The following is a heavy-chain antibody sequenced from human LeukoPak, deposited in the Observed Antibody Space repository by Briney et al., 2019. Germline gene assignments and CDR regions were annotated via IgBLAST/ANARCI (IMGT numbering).Heavy chain of an antibody. V-gene: IGHV1-46*01. J-gene: IGHJ4*02. CDR1: RYTFTSYY. Sequence: ASVKVSCKASRYTFTSYYMHWVRQAPGQGLEWMGIINPSGGSTSYAQKFQGRVTMTRDTSTSTVYMELSSLRSEDTAVYYCARAPGALDIVVVPAAMSFDYWGQGTLVTVSS. CDR3: ARAPGALDIVVVPAAMSFDY. D-gene: IGHD2-2*01. CDR2: INPSGGST.